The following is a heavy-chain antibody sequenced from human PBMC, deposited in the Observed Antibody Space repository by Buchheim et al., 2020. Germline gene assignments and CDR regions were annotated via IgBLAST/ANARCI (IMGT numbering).Heavy chain of an antibody. CDR3: ARQGGEWVRPRYFDL. Sequence: EVFLVESGGGLVQPGGSLRLSCAASGFTFSGYEMNWVRQAPGKGLECIAYISASGGSTYYVDSVRGRFTISRDNAKNSLYLQMNSLRAEDGAVYFCARQGGEWVRPRYFDLWGRGTL. CDR1: GFTFSGYE. J-gene: IGHJ2*01. V-gene: IGHV3-48*03. D-gene: IGHD5-12*01. CDR2: ISASGGST.